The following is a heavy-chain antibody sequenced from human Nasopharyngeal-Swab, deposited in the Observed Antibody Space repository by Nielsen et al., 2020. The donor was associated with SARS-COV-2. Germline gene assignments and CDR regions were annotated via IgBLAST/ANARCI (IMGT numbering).Heavy chain of an antibody. Sequence: GESLKISCAASKFTFGNSGMNWVRQAPGKVLEWVAATSADESNKYYVDSVRGRFTISRDNSKNTLYLQMNNLRLEDTAVYFCLYGMDVWGQGTTVTVSS. J-gene: IGHJ6*02. CDR1: KFTFGNSG. CDR2: TSADESNK. CDR3: LYGMDV. V-gene: IGHV3-30*03.